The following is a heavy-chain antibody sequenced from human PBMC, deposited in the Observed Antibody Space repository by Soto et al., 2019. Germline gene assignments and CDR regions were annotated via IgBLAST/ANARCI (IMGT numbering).Heavy chain of an antibody. Sequence: QMQLVQSGPEVKKPGTSVKVSCKASGFTFTSSAVQWVRQARGQRLEWIGWIVVGSGNTNYAQKFQERVTITRDMXXSTAYMELSSLRSEDTAVYYCAAGGDYYYYYGMDVWGQGTTVTVSS. CDR1: GFTFTSSA. V-gene: IGHV1-58*01. D-gene: IGHD4-17*01. J-gene: IGHJ6*02. CDR2: IVVGSGNT. CDR3: AAGGDYYYYYGMDV.